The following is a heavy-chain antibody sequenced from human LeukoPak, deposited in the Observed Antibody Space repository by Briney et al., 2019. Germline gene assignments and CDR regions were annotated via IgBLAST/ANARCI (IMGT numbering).Heavy chain of an antibody. V-gene: IGHV3-53*01. D-gene: IGHD7-27*01. Sequence: GGSLRLSCAASGFNVSSSFMSWVRQAPGKGLEWVSVIYSIGSTFYADSVKGRFTISRDNSKNMLYLHMNSLRAEDTAVYSCARDRVYLGREDAFDIWGQGTMVTVSS. CDR2: IYSIGST. CDR3: ARDRVYLGREDAFDI. CDR1: GFNVSSSF. J-gene: IGHJ3*02.